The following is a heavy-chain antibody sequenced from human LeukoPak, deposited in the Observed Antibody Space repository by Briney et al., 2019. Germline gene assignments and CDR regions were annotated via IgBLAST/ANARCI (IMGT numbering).Heavy chain of an antibody. V-gene: IGHV4-34*01. J-gene: IGHJ4*02. CDR3: ATKWKGGYSYGAYSDY. CDR2: INHSGST. Sequence: PSETLSLTCAVYGGSFSGYYWSWIRQPPGKGLEWIGEINHSGSTNYNPSLKSRVTISVDTSKNQFSLKLSSVTAADTAVYYCATKWKGGYSYGAYSDYWGQGTLVTVSS. D-gene: IGHD5-18*01. CDR1: GGSFSGYY.